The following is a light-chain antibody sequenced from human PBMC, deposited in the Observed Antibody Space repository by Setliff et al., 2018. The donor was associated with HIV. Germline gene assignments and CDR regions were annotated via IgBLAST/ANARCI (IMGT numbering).Light chain of an antibody. Sequence: QSVLTQPASVSGSPGQSITISCTGSTRDAANYNLVSWYQQHPGKAPKLIIYDVSNRPSGVSYRFSGSKSGNTASLTISGLQAEDEADYYCRSYTSSSTYVFGTGTKVTVL. CDR3: RSYTSSSTYV. V-gene: IGLV2-14*02. J-gene: IGLJ1*01. CDR2: DVS. CDR1: TRDAANYNL.